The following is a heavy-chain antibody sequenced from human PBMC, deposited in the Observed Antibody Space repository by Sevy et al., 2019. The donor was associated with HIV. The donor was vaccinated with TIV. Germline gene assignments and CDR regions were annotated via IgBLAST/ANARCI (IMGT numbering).Heavy chain of an antibody. CDR1: GFIFSTYG. CDR2: ISYDGSEK. V-gene: IGHV3-30*18. D-gene: IGHD1-26*01. J-gene: IGHJ6*02. CDR3: AKMQGGSYNYYGMDV. Sequence: GGSLRLSCAASGFIFSTYGIHWVRHAPGKGLEWVAVISYDGSEKYYADSVRGRFTISRDNSKNTLYLQMNSLRVEDTAIYYCAKMQGGSYNYYGMDVWGQGTTVTVSS.